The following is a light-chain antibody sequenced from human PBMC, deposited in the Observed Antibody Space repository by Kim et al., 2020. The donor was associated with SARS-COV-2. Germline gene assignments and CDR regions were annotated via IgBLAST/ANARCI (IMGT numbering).Light chain of an antibody. CDR1: QSVSSSY. CDR3: QQYGSSPPIT. Sequence: PGEKATPSCRASQSVSSSYLAWYQQKPGQAPRLLIYGASSRATGIPDRFSGSGSGTDFTLTISRLEPEDFAVYYCQQYGSSPPITFGQGTRLEIK. CDR2: GAS. J-gene: IGKJ5*01. V-gene: IGKV3-20*01.